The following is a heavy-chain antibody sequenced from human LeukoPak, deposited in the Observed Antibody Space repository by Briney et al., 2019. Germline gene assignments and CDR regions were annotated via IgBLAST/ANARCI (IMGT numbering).Heavy chain of an antibody. CDR1: GGSISSSRYY. J-gene: IGHJ4*02. D-gene: IGHD3-22*01. CDR2: IYYSGST. Sequence: SETLSLTCTVSGGSISSSRYYWGWIRQPPGKGLEWIGSIYYSGSTYYNPSLKSRVTISVDTSKNQFSLRLSSVTAADTAVYYCARITYYYDNSDRGPMDSWGQGTLVTVSS. CDR3: ARITYYYDNSDRGPMDS. V-gene: IGHV4-39*01.